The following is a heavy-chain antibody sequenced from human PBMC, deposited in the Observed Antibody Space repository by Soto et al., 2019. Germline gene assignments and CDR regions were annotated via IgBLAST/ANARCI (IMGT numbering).Heavy chain of an antibody. CDR3: ARVGIAAAGTKNYYYYYGMDV. D-gene: IGHD6-13*01. V-gene: IGHV4-61*01. CDR2: IYYSGST. J-gene: IGHJ6*02. Sequence: PSETLSLTCTVSGGSISSGSYYWNWIRQPPGRGLEWIGYIYYSGSTNYNPSLKSRVTISVDTSKNQFSLKPSSVTAADTAVYYCARVGIAAAGTKNYYYYYGMDVWDQGTTVTVSS. CDR1: GGSISSGSYY.